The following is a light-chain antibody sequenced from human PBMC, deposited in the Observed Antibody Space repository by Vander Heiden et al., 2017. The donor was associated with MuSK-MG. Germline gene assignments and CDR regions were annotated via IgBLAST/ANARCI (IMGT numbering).Light chain of an antibody. CDR1: SSDVGSYDC. J-gene: IGLJ3*02. CDR3: SSYTSTSTVV. V-gene: IGLV2-14*01. CDR2: DVS. Sequence: QSALTQPASVSGSPGQSITISCTGTSSDVGSYDCVSWYLQHPGKAPKLMIYDVSHRPSGVSNRFSGSKSGITASLTISGLQAEDEADYYCSSYTSTSTVVFGGGTKLTVL.